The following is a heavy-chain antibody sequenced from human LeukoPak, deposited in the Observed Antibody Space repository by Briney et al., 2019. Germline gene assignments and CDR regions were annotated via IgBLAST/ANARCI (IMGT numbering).Heavy chain of an antibody. Sequence: GGSLRLSCAASGFTFSDYVIHWVRRAPGKGLEWVAVIWSDGSNKYYADSVKGRFTISRDNSRKTLYLQMNSLRVDDTAVYYCVRTSRSFDYWGQGTLVTVSS. CDR3: VRTSRSFDY. CDR2: IWSDGSNK. V-gene: IGHV3-33*01. D-gene: IGHD3-10*01. CDR1: GFTFSDYV. J-gene: IGHJ4*02.